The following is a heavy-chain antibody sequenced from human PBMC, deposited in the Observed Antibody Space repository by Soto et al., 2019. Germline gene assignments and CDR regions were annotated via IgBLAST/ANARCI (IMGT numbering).Heavy chain of an antibody. CDR1: GGTFSSYA. CDR2: IIPIFGTA. V-gene: IGHV1-69*13. J-gene: IGHJ5*02. Sequence: GASVKVSCKASGGTFSSYAISWVRQAPGQGLEWMGGIIPIFGTANYAQKFQGRVTITADESTSTAYMELSSPRSEDTAVYYCAGRGDGYNYFGPWGQGTLVTVSS. CDR3: AGRGDGYNYFGP. D-gene: IGHD5-12*01.